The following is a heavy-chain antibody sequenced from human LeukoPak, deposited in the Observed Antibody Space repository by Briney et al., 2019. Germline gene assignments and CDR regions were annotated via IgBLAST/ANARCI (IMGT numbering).Heavy chain of an antibody. D-gene: IGHD1-1*01. CDR2: INLRDGII. Sequence: ASVKVSCKASGYTFVSYNMHWVRQPPGQGLEWMGIINLRDGIITYAQKFQGRVTVTGDTSTSTFYMELSSLRLEDTAIYYCARDNTNWSFDYWGQGTLVTVSS. CDR1: GYTFVSYN. CDR3: ARDNTNWSFDY. V-gene: IGHV1-46*01. J-gene: IGHJ4*02.